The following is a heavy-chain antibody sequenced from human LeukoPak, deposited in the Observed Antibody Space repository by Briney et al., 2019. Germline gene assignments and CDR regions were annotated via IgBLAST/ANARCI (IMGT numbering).Heavy chain of an antibody. CDR1: GGSINISSHH. V-gene: IGHV4-39*07. Sequence: SETLSLTCTVSGGSINISSHHWGWIRQPPGKGLEWSGSIYYSGGTSYNPSLKSRVTISVDPSKNQLSLKLNSVTAADTAVYYCARGRRVDILTGYIRSNWFDPWGQGTLVTVSS. CDR2: IYYSGGT. D-gene: IGHD3-9*01. CDR3: ARGRRVDILTGYIRSNWFDP. J-gene: IGHJ5*02.